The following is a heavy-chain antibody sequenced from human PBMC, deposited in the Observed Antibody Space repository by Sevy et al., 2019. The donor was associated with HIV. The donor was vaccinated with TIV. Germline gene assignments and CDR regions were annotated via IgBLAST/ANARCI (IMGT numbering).Heavy chain of an antibody. D-gene: IGHD1-26*01. CDR3: AREGSGSYLPASDY. V-gene: IGHV1-18*04. CDR1: GYTFTSYG. CDR2: ISAYNGNT. J-gene: IGHJ4*02. Sequence: ASVKVSCKASGYTFTSYGISWVRQAPGQGLEWMGWISAYNGNTNYAQKLQDRVTMTTDTSTSKAYMELRSLRSDDTPVYSCAREGSGSYLPASDYWGQGTLVTVSS.